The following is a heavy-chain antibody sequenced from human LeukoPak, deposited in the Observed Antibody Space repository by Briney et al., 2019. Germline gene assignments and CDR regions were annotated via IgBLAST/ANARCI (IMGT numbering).Heavy chain of an antibody. J-gene: IGHJ3*02. V-gene: IGHV3-30*03. CDR1: GFTFSSYG. D-gene: IGHD4-17*01. CDR2: ISYDGSNK. Sequence: QPGGSLRLSCAASGFTFSSYGMHWVRQAPGKGLEWVAVISYDGSNKYYADSVKGRFTISRDNSKNTLYLQMNSLRAEDTAVYYCARDGMTTVTTYDAFDIWGQGTMVTVSS. CDR3: ARDGMTTVTTYDAFDI.